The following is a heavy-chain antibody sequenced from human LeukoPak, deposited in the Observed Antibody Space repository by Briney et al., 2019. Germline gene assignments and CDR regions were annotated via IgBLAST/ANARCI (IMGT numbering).Heavy chain of an antibody. D-gene: IGHD5-18*01. Sequence: GGSLRLSCAASGFTFSDFYMTWVRQAPGMGLEWVAYISPNGQTIYYAESLQGRFTVSRDNAKNSLFLQMNNLGAGDSAVYYCAKAFTALVFFEYWGQGTLVTVSS. CDR3: AKAFTALVFFEY. V-gene: IGHV3-11*01. J-gene: IGHJ4*02. CDR2: ISPNGQTI. CDR1: GFTFSDFY.